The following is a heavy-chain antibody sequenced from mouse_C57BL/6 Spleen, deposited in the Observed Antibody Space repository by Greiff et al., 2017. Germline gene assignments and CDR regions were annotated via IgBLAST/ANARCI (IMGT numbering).Heavy chain of an antibody. CDR1: GFTFSSYA. D-gene: IGHD2-14*01. Sequence: EVQGVESGGGLVKPGGSLKLSCAASGFTFSSYAMSWVRQTPEKRLEWVATISDGGSYTYYPDNVKGRFTISRDNAKNNLYLQMSHLKSEDTAMYYCARDRGYDDDLYYAMDYWGQGTSVTVSS. J-gene: IGHJ4*01. CDR2: ISDGGSYT. V-gene: IGHV5-4*01. CDR3: ARDRGYDDDLYYAMDY.